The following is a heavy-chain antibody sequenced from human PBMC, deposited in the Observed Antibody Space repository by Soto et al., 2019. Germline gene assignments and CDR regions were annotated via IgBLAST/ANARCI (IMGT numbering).Heavy chain of an antibody. CDR2: IHYSVST. CDR3: ASGTADKAMVTVDY. D-gene: IGHD5-18*01. Sequence: SETLSLTCTVSGCSISSSSYYWGWICQPPGKGLEWIGSIHYSVSTYYNPSLKSRVTISVDTSKNQCSLKLSSVTAADTAVYYCASGTADKAMVTVDYWGQGTLVTVSS. V-gene: IGHV4-39*01. CDR1: GCSISSSSYY. J-gene: IGHJ4*02.